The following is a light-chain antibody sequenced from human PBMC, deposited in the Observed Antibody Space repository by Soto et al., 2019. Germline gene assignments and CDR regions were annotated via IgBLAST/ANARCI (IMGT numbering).Light chain of an antibody. CDR3: QQYNNWPPLT. CDR1: QSVTNN. J-gene: IGKJ4*01. V-gene: IGKV3-15*01. Sequence: EIVMTQSPATLSVSPGESATLSCRASQSVTNNLAWYQQKPGQAPRLLIYDTSTRATGIPARVSGSGSGTEFTLTISSLQSEDFVVYYCQQYNNWPPLTFGGGTKVEIK. CDR2: DTS.